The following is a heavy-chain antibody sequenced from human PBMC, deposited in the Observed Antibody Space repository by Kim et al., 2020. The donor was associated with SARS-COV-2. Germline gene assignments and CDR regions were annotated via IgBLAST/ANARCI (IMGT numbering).Heavy chain of an antibody. J-gene: IGHJ3*02. V-gene: IGHV3-73*01. CDR3: SRGPPYTESYWDAFDI. D-gene: IGHD1-26*01. Sequence: GGSLRLSCAASGFMFSDSAMHWVRQASGKGLEWVGRIRNKANSYATTYCVSVKGRFTISRDDSKNTAYLQMNSLKTEDSAVYYCSRGPPYTESYWDAFDIWGQGTMVTVSS. CDR2: IRNKANSYAT. CDR1: GFMFSDSA.